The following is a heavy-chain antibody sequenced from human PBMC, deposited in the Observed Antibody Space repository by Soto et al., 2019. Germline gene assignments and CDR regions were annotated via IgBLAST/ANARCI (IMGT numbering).Heavy chain of an antibody. Sequence: SETLSLTCSVSGGSISCSYWSWIRQSPGKGLEWLGYVYYTGSANYSPSLRSRVSISVDTSKNEFSLRLSSVTAADTAVYFCARSVAVPGAHIDYWGQGTQVTVSS. CDR3: ARSVAVPGAHIDY. D-gene: IGHD6-19*01. V-gene: IGHV4-59*01. J-gene: IGHJ4*02. CDR2: VYYTGSA. CDR1: GGSISCSY.